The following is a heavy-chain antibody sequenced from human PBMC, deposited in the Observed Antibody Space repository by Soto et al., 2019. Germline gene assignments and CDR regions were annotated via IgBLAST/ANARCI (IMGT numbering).Heavy chain of an antibody. CDR2: IDPGDSVT. CDR1: GKGLTSIG. Sequence: GAALNICGTGSGKGLTSIGIDWVRQMPGKGLEWMGRIDPGDSVTTYNPSFQGHVTITVDKSISTAYLQWNTLKASDTAMYYCARHISNFRYYYYAMDVWGQGTTVTVSS. CDR3: ARHISNFRYYYYAMDV. D-gene: IGHD4-4*01. J-gene: IGHJ6*02. V-gene: IGHV5-51*01.